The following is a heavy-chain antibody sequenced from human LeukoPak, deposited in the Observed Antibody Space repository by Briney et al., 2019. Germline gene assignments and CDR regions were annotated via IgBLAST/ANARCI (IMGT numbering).Heavy chain of an antibody. Sequence: GGSLRLSCAASGFTFSSYWMSWVRQAPGKGLEWVANIKQDGSEKYYVDSVKGRFTISRDNAKNSLYLQMNSLRAEDTAVYYCARDAGYSYTAFYYFDYWGQGTLVTVSS. J-gene: IGHJ4*02. CDR2: IKQDGSEK. CDR3: ARDAGYSYTAFYYFDY. CDR1: GFTFSSYW. V-gene: IGHV3-7*01. D-gene: IGHD5-18*01.